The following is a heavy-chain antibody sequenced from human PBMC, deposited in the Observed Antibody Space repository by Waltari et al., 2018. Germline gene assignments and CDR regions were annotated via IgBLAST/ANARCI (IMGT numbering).Heavy chain of an antibody. CDR1: ELPFSSYG. Sequence: QVQLVESGGGVVQPGRSLRLSCAASELPFSSYGMHWVRQAPGKGLEWGAVISYDGSNKYYVDAVKGGFTISRYNSKNTRYLQMNSLRAEDTAVYYCAKDAGIAVAGTVQEIDYWGQGTLVTVSS. D-gene: IGHD6-19*01. V-gene: IGHV3-30*18. CDR2: ISYDGSNK. J-gene: IGHJ4*02. CDR3: AKDAGIAVAGTVQEIDY.